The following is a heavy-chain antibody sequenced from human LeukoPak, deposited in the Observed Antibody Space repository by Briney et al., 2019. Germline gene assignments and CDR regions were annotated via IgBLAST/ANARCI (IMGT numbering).Heavy chain of an antibody. CDR3: ARDSFIVVKQNYYYYYYMDV. CDR2: ISAYNGNT. CDR1: GYTFTTYV. V-gene: IGHV1-18*01. J-gene: IGHJ6*03. Sequence: ASVKVSCKTSGYTFTTYVFNWVRQAPGQGLEWMGWISAYNGNTNYAQNLQGRVTMTTDTSTSTAYMEVRSLRSDDTAVYYCARDSFIVVKQNYYYYYYMDVWGKGTTVTISS. D-gene: IGHD3-22*01.